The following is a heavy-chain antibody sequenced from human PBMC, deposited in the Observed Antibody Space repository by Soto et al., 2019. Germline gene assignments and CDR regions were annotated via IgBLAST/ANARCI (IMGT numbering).Heavy chain of an antibody. V-gene: IGHV2-5*01. J-gene: IGHJ3*01. CDR3: AHMPNWGYNCGRVAFDL. CDR1: GFSLSTSGVS. D-gene: IGHD5-18*01. Sequence: QITLKESGPTLVKPTQTLTLTCAFSGFSLSTSGVSVCWIRQPPGKALEWLALIYSNADKRYSPSLKSRLPITKDTSKNQVVLTMTNMDPVDTATYYCAHMPNWGYNCGRVAFDLWGDGTMVTVSS. CDR2: IYSNADK.